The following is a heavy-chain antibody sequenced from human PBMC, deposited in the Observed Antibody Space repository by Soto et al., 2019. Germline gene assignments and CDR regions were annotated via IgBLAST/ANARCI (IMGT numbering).Heavy chain of an antibody. J-gene: IGHJ6*02. CDR3: AKGRLTDRLRYGVDV. V-gene: IGHV3-23*01. CDR2: INDSGSHT. CDR1: GLTFSSEA. D-gene: IGHD6-6*01. Sequence: PGGSLRLSCAASGLTFSSEAMSWVRQAPGKGLEWVSGINDSGSHTYYADSVRGRFTISRDNARNTLYLQMNSPRVEDTAIYYCAKGRLTDRLRYGVDVWGHGTTVTVSS.